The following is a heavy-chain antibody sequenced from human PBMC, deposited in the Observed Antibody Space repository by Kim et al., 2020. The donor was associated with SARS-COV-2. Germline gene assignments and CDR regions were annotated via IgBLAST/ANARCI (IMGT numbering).Heavy chain of an antibody. V-gene: IGHV3-73*01. CDR3: TRVPPYSNSWWDAFDI. D-gene: IGHD6-13*01. Sequence: GGSLRLSCAASGFTFSDSAMYWVRQASGKGLEWVGRIRSKANSYATAYDVSVKGRFIISRDDSKNTAYLQMNSLKTEDTALYYCTRVPPYSNSWWDAFDIWGAGTMVTVSS. J-gene: IGHJ3*02. CDR2: IRSKANSYAT. CDR1: GFTFSDSA.